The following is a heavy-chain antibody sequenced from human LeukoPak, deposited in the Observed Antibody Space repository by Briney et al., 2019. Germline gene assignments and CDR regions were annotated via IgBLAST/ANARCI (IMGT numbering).Heavy chain of an antibody. V-gene: IGHV3-33*01. J-gene: IGHJ4*02. CDR3: AREQQLVSPSFDY. CDR2: IWYDGSNK. D-gene: IGHD6-13*01. CDR1: GFTFSSYG. Sequence: GRSLRLSCAASGFTFSSYGMHWVRQAPGKGLEWVAVIWYDGSNKYYADSVKGRFTISRDNSKNTLYLQMSSLRAEDTAVYYCAREQQLVSPSFDYWGQGTLVTVSS.